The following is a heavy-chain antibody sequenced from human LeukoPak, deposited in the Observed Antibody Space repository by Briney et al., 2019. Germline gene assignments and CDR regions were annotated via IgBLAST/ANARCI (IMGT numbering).Heavy chain of an antibody. CDR2: ISYDGSNK. V-gene: IGHV3-30*18. J-gene: IGHJ4*02. D-gene: IGHD3-22*01. CDR1: GFTFSSYG. CDR3: AKEPGVSSGYADY. Sequence: GRSLRLSCAASGFTFSSYGMHWVRQAPGKGLEWVAVISYDGSNKYCADSVKGRFTISRDNSKNTLYLQMNSLRAEDTAVYYCAKEPGVSSGYADYWGQGTLVTVSS.